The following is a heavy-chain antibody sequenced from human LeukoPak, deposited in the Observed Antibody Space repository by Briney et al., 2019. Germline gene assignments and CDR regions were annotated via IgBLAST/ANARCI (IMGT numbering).Heavy chain of an antibody. Sequence: SVKVSCKASGGTFSSYAISWVRQAPGQGLEWMGRIIPILGIANYAQKFQGRVTITADKSTSTAYMELSSLRSEDTAVYYCARPQGGIQLWLLDYWGQGTLVTVSS. CDR1: GGTFSSYA. CDR2: IIPILGIA. CDR3: ARPQGGIQLWLLDY. J-gene: IGHJ4*02. D-gene: IGHD5-18*01. V-gene: IGHV1-69*04.